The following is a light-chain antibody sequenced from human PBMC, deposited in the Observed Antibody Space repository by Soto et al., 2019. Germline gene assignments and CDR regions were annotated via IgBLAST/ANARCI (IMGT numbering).Light chain of an antibody. V-gene: IGKV3-15*01. CDR2: GAS. Sequence: EIVMTQSPATLSVSPGERATLSCRASQSVSSNLAWYQQKPGQAPRLLIYGASTRATGIPARFSGSGSGTEFTLTISSLQSEDFALYYCPQYNNWPPWTFGQGTKVEIK. CDR1: QSVSSN. CDR3: PQYNNWPPWT. J-gene: IGKJ1*01.